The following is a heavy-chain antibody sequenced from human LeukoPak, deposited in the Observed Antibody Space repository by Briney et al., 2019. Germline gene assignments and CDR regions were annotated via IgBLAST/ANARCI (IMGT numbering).Heavy chain of an antibody. CDR3: ARHPRLSMIVVVTPDAFDI. V-gene: IGHV5-51*01. D-gene: IGHD3-22*01. CDR1: GYSFTTYW. J-gene: IGHJ3*02. CDR2: IRPRDSDI. Sequence: GESLKISCKGSGYSFTTYWIAWVRQVPGKGLEWMGIIRPRDSDIRYNPPFQGQVTISADKSISTAYLQWSSLKASDTAMYYCARHPRLSMIVVVTPDAFDIWGQGTLVTVSS.